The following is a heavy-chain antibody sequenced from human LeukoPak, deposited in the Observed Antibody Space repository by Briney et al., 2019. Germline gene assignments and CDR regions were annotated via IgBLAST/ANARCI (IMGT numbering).Heavy chain of an antibody. D-gene: IGHD2-15*01. CDR1: GFTVSSNY. J-gene: IGHJ4*02. Sequence: GGSLRLSCAASGFTVSSNYMSWVRQAPGKGLEWVSVINSGGSTYYADSVKGRFTISRDNSKNTLFLQMNSLRVEDTAVYYCGKEVEVSPGPDYWGQGTLVTVSS. V-gene: IGHV3-66*01. CDR2: INSGGST. CDR3: GKEVEVSPGPDY.